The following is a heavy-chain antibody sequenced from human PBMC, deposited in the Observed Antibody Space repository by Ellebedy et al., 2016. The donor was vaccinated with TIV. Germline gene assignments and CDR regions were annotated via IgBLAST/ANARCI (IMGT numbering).Heavy chain of an antibody. CDR3: ARGGRYCSGGTCYPTRFDL. CDR1: GDSISSGDYS. V-gene: IGHV4-30-2*01. CDR2: ISQSGST. Sequence: SETLSLTCTVSGDSISSGDYSWNWIRQPPGKGLEWIGYISQSGSTYSNPSLKRRGTISVDRSKNQFSLKLTSVTAADTAAYYCARGGRYCSGGTCYPTRFDLWGQGKLVSVSS. D-gene: IGHD2-15*01. J-gene: IGHJ4*02.